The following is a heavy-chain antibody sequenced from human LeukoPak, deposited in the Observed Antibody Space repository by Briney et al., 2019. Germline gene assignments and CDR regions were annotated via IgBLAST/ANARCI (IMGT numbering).Heavy chain of an antibody. Sequence: ASVKVSCKASGYTFTNYGITWMRQAPGQGLEWMGWISAYNGKTNYAQKLQGRVTMTTDTSTSTAYMELRSLRSDDTAVYYCARGAVRLLLFGDSGRKSKTYFDYWGQGTLVTVSS. CDR3: ARGAVRLLLFGDSGRKSKTYFDY. J-gene: IGHJ4*02. D-gene: IGHD3-10*01. CDR2: ISAYNGKT. V-gene: IGHV1-18*01. CDR1: GYTFTNYG.